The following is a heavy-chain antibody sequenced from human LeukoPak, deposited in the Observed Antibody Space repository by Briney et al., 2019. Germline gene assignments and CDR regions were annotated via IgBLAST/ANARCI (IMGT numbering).Heavy chain of an antibody. V-gene: IGHV3-23*01. D-gene: IGHD6-13*01. J-gene: IGHJ4*02. CDR3: ANARAAADY. CDR2: ISGSGDNT. CDR1: GFTFSSYA. Sequence: GGSLRLSCAASGFTFSSYAMSWVRQAPGKGLEWVSAISGSGDNTYYADSVKGRFTISRDNSKNMLYLQMNSLRAEDTAVYYCANARAAADYWGQGTLVTVSS.